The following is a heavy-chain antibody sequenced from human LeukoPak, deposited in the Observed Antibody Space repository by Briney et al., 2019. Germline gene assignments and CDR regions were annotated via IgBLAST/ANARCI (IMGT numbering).Heavy chain of an antibody. CDR3: ARDFRYHDSSGYYSFDY. Sequence: GRSLRLSCVVSGFNSEDHAMHWVRQAPGKGLEWVSGIYWSSSGTGYADSVKGRFTVSRDNAKNSLYLQMNSLRDEDTAVYYCARDFRYHDSSGYYSFDYWGQGTLVTVSS. CDR1: GFNSEDHA. D-gene: IGHD3-22*01. V-gene: IGHV3-9*02. CDR2: IYWSSSGT. J-gene: IGHJ4*02.